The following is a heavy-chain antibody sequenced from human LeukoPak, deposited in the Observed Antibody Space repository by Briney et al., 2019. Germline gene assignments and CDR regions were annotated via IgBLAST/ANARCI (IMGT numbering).Heavy chain of an antibody. V-gene: IGHV3-74*01. CDR3: ARDFVGRVRQQQLARFLDY. CDR1: GFTFSSYW. CDR2: INTDGSST. Sequence: GGSLRLSCAASGFTFSSYWMHWVRQAPGKGLVWVSRINTDGSSTSYADSVKGRFTISRDNAKNTLYLQMNSLRAEDTAVYYCARDFVGRVRQQQLARFLDYWGQGTLVTVSS. D-gene: IGHD6-13*01. J-gene: IGHJ4*02.